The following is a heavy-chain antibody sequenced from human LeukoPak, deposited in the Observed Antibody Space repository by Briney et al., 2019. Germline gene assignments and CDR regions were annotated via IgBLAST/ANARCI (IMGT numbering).Heavy chain of an antibody. CDR2: MNPNSGNT. V-gene: IGHV1-8*03. CDR3: AREFGYSNYYYYMDV. CDR1: GYTFTSYD. Sequence: ASVKVSCKASGYTFTSYDINWVRQATGQGLEWMGWMNPNSGNTGYAQKFQGRVTITRNTSISTAYMELSSLRSEDTAVYYCAREFGYSNYYYYMDVWGKGTTVTVSS. J-gene: IGHJ6*03. D-gene: IGHD4-11*01.